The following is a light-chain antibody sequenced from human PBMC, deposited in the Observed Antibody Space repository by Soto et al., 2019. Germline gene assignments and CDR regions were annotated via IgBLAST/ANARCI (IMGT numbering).Light chain of an antibody. CDR1: SRDIGLYNL. CDR3: CSYVGSSILM. V-gene: IGLV2-23*02. CDR2: EVN. J-gene: IGLJ3*02. Sequence: QSALTQPASVSGSPGQSITISCTGTSRDIGLYNLVSWYQQLPGKAPKLIIYEVNERPSGISDRFSGSKSGNTASLTISGLQDEDEADYSCCSYVGSSILMFGGGTKLTVL.